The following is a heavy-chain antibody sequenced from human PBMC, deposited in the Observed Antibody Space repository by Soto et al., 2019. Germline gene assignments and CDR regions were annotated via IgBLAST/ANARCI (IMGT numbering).Heavy chain of an antibody. CDR2: ISYDGSNK. J-gene: IGHJ6*02. Sequence: GSLRLSCAASGFTFSSYAMHWVRQAPGKGLEWVAVISYDGSNKYYADSVKGRFTISRDNSKNTLYLQMNSLRAEDTAVYYCARAYYDFWSGYPRYYYYGMDVWGQGTTVTVSS. V-gene: IGHV3-30-3*01. D-gene: IGHD3-3*01. CDR3: ARAYYDFWSGYPRYYYYGMDV. CDR1: GFTFSSYA.